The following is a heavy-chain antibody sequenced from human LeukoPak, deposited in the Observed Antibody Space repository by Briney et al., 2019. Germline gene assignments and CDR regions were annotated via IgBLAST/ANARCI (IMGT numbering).Heavy chain of an antibody. CDR2: SSVGGNT. CDR1: GFTFSNYA. J-gene: IGHJ4*02. D-gene: IGHD2-21*02. CDR3: AKSPKPVTATLYFDY. Sequence: GGSLRLSCAASGFTFSNYAMRWVRQAPGKGLEWVSASSVGGNTHFADSVKGRFTISRDNSKNTLYLQMNSLRAEDTAVYYCAKSPKPVTATLYFDYWGQGTLVTVSS. V-gene: IGHV3-23*01.